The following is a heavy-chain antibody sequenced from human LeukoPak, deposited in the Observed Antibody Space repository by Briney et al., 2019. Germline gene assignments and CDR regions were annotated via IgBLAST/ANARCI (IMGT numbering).Heavy chain of an antibody. CDR3: ARDQGGYSGYDD. CDR1: GGTFSSYA. Sequence: ASVKVSCKASGGTFSSYAISWVRQVPGQGLEWMGGIIPIFGTANYAQKFQGRVTITADESTSTAYMELSSLRSEDTAVYYCARDQGGYSGYDDWGQGTLVTVSS. J-gene: IGHJ4*02. CDR2: IIPIFGTA. D-gene: IGHD5-12*01. V-gene: IGHV1-69*13.